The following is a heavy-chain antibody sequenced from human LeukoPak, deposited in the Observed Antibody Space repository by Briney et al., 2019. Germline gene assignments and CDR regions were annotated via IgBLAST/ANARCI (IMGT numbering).Heavy chain of an antibody. CDR1: GGSISSSSYY. J-gene: IGHJ4*02. V-gene: IGHV4-39*01. CDR2: IYYSGST. Sequence: SETLSLTCTVSGGSISSSSYYWGWIRQPPGKGLEWIGSIYYSGSTYYNPSLKSRVTISVDTSKNQFSLKLSSVTAADTAVYYCERCITMVRGGQYYFDYWGQGTLVTVSS. CDR3: ERCITMVRGGQYYFDY. D-gene: IGHD3-10*01.